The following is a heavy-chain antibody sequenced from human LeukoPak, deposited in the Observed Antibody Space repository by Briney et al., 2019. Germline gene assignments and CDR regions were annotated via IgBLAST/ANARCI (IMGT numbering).Heavy chain of an antibody. CDR3: ARDEAGWYQLPKGGMDV. V-gene: IGHV3-74*01. Sequence: PGGLLRLSCAASGFTFSSNWMHWVRQAPGKGLVWVSRINSDGSSTSYADSVKGRFTISRDNAKNTLYLQMNSLRAEDTAVYYCARDEAGWYQLPKGGMDVWGQGTTVTVSS. D-gene: IGHD2-2*01. CDR2: INSDGSST. CDR1: GFTFSSNW. J-gene: IGHJ6*02.